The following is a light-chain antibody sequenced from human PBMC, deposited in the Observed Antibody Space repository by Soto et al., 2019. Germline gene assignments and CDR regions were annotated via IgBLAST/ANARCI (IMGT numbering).Light chain of an antibody. CDR2: EGS. Sequence: QSVLTQPASVSGSPGQSITISCTGTSSDVGSYNLVSWNQQHPGKAPKLMIYEGSKRPSGVSNRFSGSKSGNTASLTISGLQAEDEADYYCCSYAGSNVVFGGGTKLTVL. V-gene: IGLV2-23*01. CDR3: CSYAGSNVV. CDR1: SSDVGSYNL. J-gene: IGLJ2*01.